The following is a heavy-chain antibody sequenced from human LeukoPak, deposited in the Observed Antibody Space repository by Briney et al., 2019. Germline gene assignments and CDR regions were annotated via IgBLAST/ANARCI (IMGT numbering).Heavy chain of an antibody. D-gene: IGHD6-13*01. CDR2: IYHSGST. Sequence: SETLSLTCTVSGGSISSYYWSWIRKPPGKGLEWIGYIYHSGSTNYNPSLKSRATISEDTSKNQFSLTLSSVTAADTAVYYCARDLAAAGTIDPWGQGTLVTVSS. J-gene: IGHJ5*02. CDR3: ARDLAAAGTIDP. CDR1: GGSISSYY. V-gene: IGHV4-59*01.